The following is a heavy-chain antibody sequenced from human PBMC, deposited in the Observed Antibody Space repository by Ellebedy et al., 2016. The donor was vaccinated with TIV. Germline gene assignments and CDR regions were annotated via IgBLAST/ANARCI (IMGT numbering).Heavy chain of an antibody. J-gene: IGHJ4*02. CDR3: ARGDNTFYPYRGSSDFDY. CDR1: GYTLTGLS. V-gene: IGHV1-46*01. Sequence: AASVKISCKVSGYTLTGLSMHWVRPAPGQGLEWMGVINPSGCSTSYAQKLQGRVTMTRDTSTSTVYMELSSLRSEDTAVYYCARGDNTFYPYRGSSDFDYWGQGTLVSVSS. CDR2: INPSGCST. D-gene: IGHD1-26*01.